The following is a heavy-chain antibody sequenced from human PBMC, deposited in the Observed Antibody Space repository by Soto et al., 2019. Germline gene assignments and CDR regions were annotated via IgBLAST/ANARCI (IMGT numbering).Heavy chain of an antibody. Sequence: EVQLVESGGGLVLPGGSLRLSCVGSAFSLKTYWIAWVRQAPGKGLECVANIRQYGDETFYVDSVKGRFTISRDNANNSGYLQMDNLRAEDTGVYYCATGGSGTYYLGPLDYWGQGIMVIVSS. V-gene: IGHV3-7*01. J-gene: IGHJ4*02. D-gene: IGHD3-10*01. CDR1: AFSLKTYW. CDR2: IRQYGDET. CDR3: ATGGSGTYYLGPLDY.